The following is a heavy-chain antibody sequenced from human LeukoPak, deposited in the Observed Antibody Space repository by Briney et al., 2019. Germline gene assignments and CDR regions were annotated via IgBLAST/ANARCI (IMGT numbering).Heavy chain of an antibody. CDR3: ARQGHNWNDGGVNWFDP. J-gene: IGHJ5*02. D-gene: IGHD1-20*01. V-gene: IGHV4-39*01. Sequence: SETLSLTCTVSGGSTSSSGYYWGWIRQPPGRGLEWIGSIYYFGSTYYNPSLKSRVTISVDTSKNQFSLELNSVTAADTAVYYCARQGHNWNDGGVNWFDPWGQGALVTVSS. CDR2: IYYFGST. CDR1: GGSTSSSGYY.